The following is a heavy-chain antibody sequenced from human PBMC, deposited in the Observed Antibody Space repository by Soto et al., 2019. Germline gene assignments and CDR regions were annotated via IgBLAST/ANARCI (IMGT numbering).Heavy chain of an antibody. CDR2: IDPTDSYT. CDR1: GYSFTTYW. CDR3: ARLSFSQYSSGYHIFYF. J-gene: IGHJ4*02. D-gene: IGHD3-22*01. Sequence: GESLKISCQASGYSFTTYWISWVRQMPGKGLECMGRIDPTDSYTDYGPSFEGHVTMSVDRSINTAYLEWSSLKASDSAMYYRARLSFSQYSSGYHIFYFWALGTLVPVSS. V-gene: IGHV5-10-1*01.